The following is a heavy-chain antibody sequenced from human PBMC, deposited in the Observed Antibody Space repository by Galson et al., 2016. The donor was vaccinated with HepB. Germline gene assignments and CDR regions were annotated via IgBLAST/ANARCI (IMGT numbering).Heavy chain of an antibody. CDR1: GFTFSNYG. CDR2: ISNDGNDK. CDR3: AKARLATPISFPVDD. Sequence: SLRLSCAASGFTFSNYGMHWVRQAPGKGLEWVAVISNDGNDKYYADSVKGRFTISRDNSKNTLYLEMNSLGDEDTAVYFCAKARLATPISFPVDDWGQGTLVTVSS. D-gene: IGHD4-23*01. V-gene: IGHV3-30*18. J-gene: IGHJ4*02.